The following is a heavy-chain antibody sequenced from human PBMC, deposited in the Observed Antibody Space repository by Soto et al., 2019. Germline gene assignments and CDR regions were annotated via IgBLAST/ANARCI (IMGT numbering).Heavy chain of an antibody. V-gene: IGHV3-30*18. Sequence: GGSLRLSCAASGFTFSSYGMHWVRQAPGKGLEWVAVISYDGSNKYYADSVKGRFTISGDNSKNTLYLQMNSLRAEDTAVYYCAKDRQDIVFVVAAKYSGSYPGDWGQGTLVTVSS. CDR3: AKDRQDIVFVVAAKYSGSYPGD. CDR1: GFTFSSYG. D-gene: IGHD2-15*01. J-gene: IGHJ4*02. CDR2: ISYDGSNK.